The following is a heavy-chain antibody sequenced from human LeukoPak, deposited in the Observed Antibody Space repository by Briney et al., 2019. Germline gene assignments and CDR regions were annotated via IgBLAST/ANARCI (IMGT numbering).Heavy chain of an antibody. V-gene: IGHV3-30*18. CDR3: AKDRSLRALDY. CDR2: ISYDGSNK. D-gene: IGHD3-16*02. Sequence: GGSLRLSCAASGFTFSSYGMHWVRQAPGKGLEWVAVISYDGSNKYYADSVKGRFTISRDNSKNTLYQQMNSLRAEDTAVYYCAKDRSLRALDYWGQGTLVTVSS. J-gene: IGHJ4*02. CDR1: GFTFSSYG.